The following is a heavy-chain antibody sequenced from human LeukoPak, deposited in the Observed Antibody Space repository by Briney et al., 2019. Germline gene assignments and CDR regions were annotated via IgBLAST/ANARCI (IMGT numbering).Heavy chain of an antibody. J-gene: IGHJ4*02. D-gene: IGHD2-15*01. CDR2: INPNNGGT. CDR3: ASGPSLGTTHPYFDY. CDR1: GYTFTGYF. Sequence: VASVKVSCKASGYTFTGYFMHWLRQAPGQGLEWMGWINPNNGGTNYAQRFQGRVTMTRDTSISTAYMELSRLRFDDSAVHYCASGPSLGTTHPYFDYWGQGTLVTVSS. V-gene: IGHV1-2*02.